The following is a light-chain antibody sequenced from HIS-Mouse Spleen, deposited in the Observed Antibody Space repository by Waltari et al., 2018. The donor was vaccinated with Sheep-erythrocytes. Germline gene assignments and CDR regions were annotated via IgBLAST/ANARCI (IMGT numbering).Light chain of an antibody. CDR1: SIAVGGYNY. CDR3: CSYAGSYNHV. Sequence: QSALTQPRSVSGSPGQSVPISCTGPSIAVGGYNYVSWYQQHPGKAPKLMIYDVSKRPSGVPDRFSGSKSGNTASLTISGLQAEDEADYYCCSYAGSYNHVFATGTKVTVL. V-gene: IGLV2-11*01. J-gene: IGLJ1*01. CDR2: DVS.